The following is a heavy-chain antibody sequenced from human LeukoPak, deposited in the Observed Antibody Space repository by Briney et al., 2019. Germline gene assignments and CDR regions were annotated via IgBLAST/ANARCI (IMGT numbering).Heavy chain of an antibody. D-gene: IGHD3-22*01. CDR2: IYSGDTT. CDR1: GFTVSSNY. J-gene: IGHJ5*02. Sequence: GGSLRLSCAASGFTVSSNYMSWVRQAPGKGLEWVSLIYSGDTTYYADSVKGRLTISRDNSKNTLSLQMNSLRAEDTAVYYCARVHSGYYALNWFDPWGQGTLVTVSS. V-gene: IGHV3-53*01. CDR3: ARVHSGYYALNWFDP.